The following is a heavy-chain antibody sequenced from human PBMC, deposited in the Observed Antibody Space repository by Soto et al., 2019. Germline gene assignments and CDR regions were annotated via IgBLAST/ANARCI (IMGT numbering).Heavy chain of an antibody. V-gene: IGHV3-30*18. CDR1: GFDFSYYA. J-gene: IGHJ4*02. D-gene: IGHD1-26*01. CDR2: LSGDGSRI. CDR3: AKDEGVGATLGLPDY. Sequence: QVQLVESGGGVVQPGRSLRLSCAASGFDFSYYAMHWVRQAPGKGLEWVAILSGDGSRIYYADSVKGRFTISRDNSKNTLFLQTDSLRPEETALYYCAKDEGVGATLGLPDYWGQGTLVTVSS.